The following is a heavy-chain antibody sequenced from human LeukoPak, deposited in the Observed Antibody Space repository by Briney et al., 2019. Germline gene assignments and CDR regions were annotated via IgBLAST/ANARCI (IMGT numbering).Heavy chain of an antibody. Sequence: ASVKVSCKASGYTFTGYYMHWVRQAPGQGLEWMGWINPNSGGTNYAQKFQGRVTMTRDTSISTAYMELSRLRSDDTAVYYCAREGIVVVPAARGWFDPWGQGTLVTVSS. CDR1: GYTFTGYY. J-gene: IGHJ5*02. V-gene: IGHV1-2*02. CDR2: INPNSGGT. CDR3: AREGIVVVPAARGWFDP. D-gene: IGHD2-2*01.